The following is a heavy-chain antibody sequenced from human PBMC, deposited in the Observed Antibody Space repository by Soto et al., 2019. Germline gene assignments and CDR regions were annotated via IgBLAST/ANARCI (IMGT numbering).Heavy chain of an antibody. CDR2: ISGSGSDT. D-gene: IGHD3-10*01. J-gene: IGHJ5*02. V-gene: IGHV3-23*01. CDR1: GFTFSSYA. CDR3: AKDRLASGSGVRFDP. Sequence: EVPLLESGGGLVQPGGSLRLSCAASGFTFSSYAMSWVRQAPGKGLEWVSAISGSGSDTYYAGSVKGRFTISRDNSKNTLYLQMNSLRDEDAALYYCAKDRLASGSGVRFDPWGQGTLVTVSS.